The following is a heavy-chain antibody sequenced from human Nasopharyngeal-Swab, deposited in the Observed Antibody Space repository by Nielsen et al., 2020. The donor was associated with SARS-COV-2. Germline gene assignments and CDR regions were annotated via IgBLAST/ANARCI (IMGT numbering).Heavy chain of an antibody. V-gene: IGHV3-7*01. Sequence: SCAASGSTFCSDWMSWVRQDPGKGLEWVSNIKQDGSEKYYVDSVKGRFTISRDNAKNSLYLQMNSLRAEDTAVYYCARGRVYDDYWGQGTLVTVSS. CDR3: ARGRVYDDY. CDR2: IKQDGSEK. D-gene: IGHD6-13*01. CDR1: GSTFCSDW. J-gene: IGHJ4*02.